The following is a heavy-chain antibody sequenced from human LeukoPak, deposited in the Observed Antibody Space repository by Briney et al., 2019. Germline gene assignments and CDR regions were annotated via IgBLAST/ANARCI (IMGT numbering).Heavy chain of an antibody. D-gene: IGHD4-17*01. CDR2: ISGSGGST. CDR1: GFTFGSFA. Sequence: GGSLRLSCAASGFTFGSFAMSWVRQAPGKGLEWVSGISGSGGSTYYADSVKGRFTISRDNSKNTLYLQMNSLRAEDTAVYSCAKEDYGDNFDYWGQGTLVTVSS. V-gene: IGHV3-23*01. J-gene: IGHJ4*02. CDR3: AKEDYGDNFDY.